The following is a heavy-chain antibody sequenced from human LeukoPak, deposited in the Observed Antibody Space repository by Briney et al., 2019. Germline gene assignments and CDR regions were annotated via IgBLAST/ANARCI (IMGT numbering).Heavy chain of an antibody. Sequence: GGSLRLSCAASGFTFSSYAMHWVRQAPGKGLEWVAVISYDGSNKHYADSVKGRFTISRDNSKNTLYLQMNSLRAEGTAVYYCARDSLLLWFGELLYHDAFDIWGQGTMVTVSS. CDR3: ARDSLLLWFGELLYHDAFDI. J-gene: IGHJ3*02. CDR2: ISYDGSNK. V-gene: IGHV3-30*04. D-gene: IGHD3-10*01. CDR1: GFTFSSYA.